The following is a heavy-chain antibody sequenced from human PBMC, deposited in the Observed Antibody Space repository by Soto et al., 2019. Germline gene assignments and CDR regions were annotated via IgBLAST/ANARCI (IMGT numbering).Heavy chain of an antibody. CDR2: ISGSGGST. CDR3: AKSPWESSPLDY. Sequence: EVQLLESGGGLVQLGGSLRLSCAASGFTFSSYAMSWVRQAPGKGLEWVSAISGSGGSTYYADSMKGRFTISRDNSKNTLYLQMNSLRAEDTAVYYCAKSPWESSPLDYWGQGTLVTVSS. CDR1: GFTFSSYA. J-gene: IGHJ4*02. V-gene: IGHV3-23*01. D-gene: IGHD6-13*01.